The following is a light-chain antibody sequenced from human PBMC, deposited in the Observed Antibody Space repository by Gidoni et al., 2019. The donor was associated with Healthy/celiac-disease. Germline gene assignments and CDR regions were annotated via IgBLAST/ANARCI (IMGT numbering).Light chain of an antibody. J-gene: IGLJ2*01. V-gene: IGLV3-21*04. CDR2: YDS. CDR3: QVWDSSSDHPV. CDR1: NIGSKS. Sequence: SYVLTQPPSVSVAPGKTARITAGGNNIGSKSVHWYQQKPGQAPVLFIYYDSDRPSGIPERFSGSNSGNTATLTISRVEAGDEADYYCQVWDSSSDHPVFGGGTKLTVL.